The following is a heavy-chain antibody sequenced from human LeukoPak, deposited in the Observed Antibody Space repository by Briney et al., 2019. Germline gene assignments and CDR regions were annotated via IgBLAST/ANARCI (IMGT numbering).Heavy chain of an antibody. CDR1: GYTFTSYG. J-gene: IGHJ4*02. CDR2: ISAYNGNT. V-gene: IGHV1-18*01. Sequence: ATVKVSCKASGYTFTSYGISWVRQAPGQELEWMGWISAYNGNTNYAQKLQGRVTITTDTSTSTAYMELRSLGSDDTAVYYCARDQAAAGNSFDYWGQGTLVTASS. D-gene: IGHD6-13*01. CDR3: ARDQAAAGNSFDY.